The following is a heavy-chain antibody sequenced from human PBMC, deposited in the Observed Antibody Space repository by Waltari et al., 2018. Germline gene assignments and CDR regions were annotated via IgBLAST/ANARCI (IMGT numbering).Heavy chain of an antibody. Sequence: QVQLQESGPGLVKPSETLSLTGTVSGGSTSSHYLSWIRQPPGKGLEWIGYIYYSGSTNYNPSLKSRVTISVDTSKNQFSLKLSSVTAADTAVYYCARSAIYSGAFDIWGQGTMVTVSS. CDR3: ARSAIYSGAFDI. J-gene: IGHJ3*02. D-gene: IGHD2-15*01. CDR1: GGSTSSHY. CDR2: IYYSGST. V-gene: IGHV4-59*11.